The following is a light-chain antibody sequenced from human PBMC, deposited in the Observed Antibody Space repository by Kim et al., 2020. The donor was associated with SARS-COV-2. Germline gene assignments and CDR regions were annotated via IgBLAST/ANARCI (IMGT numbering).Light chain of an antibody. Sequence: SYELTQPPSVSVSPGQTASITCSGDKLGAKYACWYQQKPGQSPVLVIYQDSKRPSGIPERFSGSNSGNTATLTISETQPMDEADFYCQAWDNNTGVFGGGTQLTVL. J-gene: IGLJ3*02. CDR2: QDS. CDR3: QAWDNNTGV. CDR1: KLGAKY. V-gene: IGLV3-1*01.